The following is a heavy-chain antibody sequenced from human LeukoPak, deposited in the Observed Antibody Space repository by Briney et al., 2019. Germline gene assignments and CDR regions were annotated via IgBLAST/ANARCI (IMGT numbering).Heavy chain of an antibody. V-gene: IGHV1-69*05. J-gene: IGHJ4*02. Sequence: AVKVSCKASGGTFSSYAISWVRQAPGQGLEWMGRIIPIFGTANYAQKFQGRVTITTDESTSTAYMELSSLRSEDTAVYYCARDGYYYDSSGYDYWGQGTLVTVSS. CDR3: ARDGYYYDSSGYDY. CDR2: IIPIFGTA. CDR1: GGTFSSYA. D-gene: IGHD3-22*01.